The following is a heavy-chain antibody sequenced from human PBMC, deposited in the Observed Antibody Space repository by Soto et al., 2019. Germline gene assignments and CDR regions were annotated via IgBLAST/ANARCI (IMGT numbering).Heavy chain of an antibody. J-gene: IGHJ4*02. CDR1: GFSLSTSGVG. V-gene: IGHV2-5*02. CDR3: AHLYYDFWSGYSFGFDY. D-gene: IGHD3-3*01. CDR2: IYWDDDK. Sequence: QITLKESGPTLVNPTQTLTLTCTFSGFSLSTSGVGVGWIRQPPGKALEWLALIYWDDDKRYSPSLKSRLTITKDTSKNQVVLTMTNMDPVDTATYYCAHLYYDFWSGYSFGFDYWGQGTLVTVSS.